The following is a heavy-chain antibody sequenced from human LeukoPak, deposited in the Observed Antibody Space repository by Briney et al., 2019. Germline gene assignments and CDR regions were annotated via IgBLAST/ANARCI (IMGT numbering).Heavy chain of an antibody. CDR1: GYTFTRYA. J-gene: IGHJ4*02. V-gene: IGHV7-4-1*02. Sequence: ASVTVSCKASGYTFTRYAMNWVRQAPGQGLEWMGWINTNTGNPTYAQGFTGRFVFSLDTSVSTAYLQISSLKAEDTAVYYCARAYYYDSSGPPETSGYFDYWGQGTLVTVSS. CDR2: INTNTGNP. D-gene: IGHD3-22*01. CDR3: ARAYYYDSSGPPETSGYFDY.